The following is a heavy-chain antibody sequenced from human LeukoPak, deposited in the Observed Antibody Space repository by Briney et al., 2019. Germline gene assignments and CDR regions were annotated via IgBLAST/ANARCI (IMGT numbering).Heavy chain of an antibody. CDR2: INHSGST. V-gene: IGHV4-34*01. Sequence: SETLSLTCAVYGGSFSGYYWSWIRQPPGKGLEWIGEINHSGSTNYNPSLKSRVTISVDTSKNQFSLKLSSVTAADTAVYYCARGRPISALRQPYCSSTSCYPGPPAFDYWGQGTLVTVSS. CDR1: GGSFSGYY. CDR3: ARGRPISALRQPYCSSTSCYPGPPAFDY. J-gene: IGHJ4*02. D-gene: IGHD2-2*01.